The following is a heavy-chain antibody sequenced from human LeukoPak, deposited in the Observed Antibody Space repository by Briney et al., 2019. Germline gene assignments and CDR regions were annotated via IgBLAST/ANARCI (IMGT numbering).Heavy chain of an antibody. CDR2: INHSGST. Sequence: SETLSLTCAVYGGSFSGYYWSWIRQPPGKGLEWIGEINHSGSTNYNPSLKSRVTISVDTSKNQFSLKLSSVTAADTAVYYCARGLAVAGTTDYWGQGTLVTVSS. V-gene: IGHV4-34*01. D-gene: IGHD6-19*01. J-gene: IGHJ4*02. CDR1: GGSFSGYY. CDR3: ARGLAVAGTTDY.